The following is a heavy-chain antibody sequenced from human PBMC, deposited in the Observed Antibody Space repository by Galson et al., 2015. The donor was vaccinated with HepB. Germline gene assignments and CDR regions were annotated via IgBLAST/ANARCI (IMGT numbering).Heavy chain of an antibody. CDR3: ARQDHAAGTGY. J-gene: IGHJ4*02. CDR2: IYPGDSAT. V-gene: IGHV5-51*01. Sequence: QSGAEVKKPGESLKISCTGSGFSFTSYWNCWVRQMTGKGLAWIGIIYPGDSATRYSPSFQGQVTISADKSISIAYLQWSSLKASDTAMYYCARQDHAAGTGYWGQGTLVTVSS. D-gene: IGHD6-13*01. CDR1: GFSFTSYW.